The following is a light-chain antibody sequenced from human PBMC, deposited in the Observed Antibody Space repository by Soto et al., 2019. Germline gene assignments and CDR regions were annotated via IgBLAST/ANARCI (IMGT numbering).Light chain of an antibody. V-gene: IGLV1-40*01. CDR2: ANN. CDR1: SSNIGADYH. J-gene: IGLJ2*01. CDR3: QSYDTGLSGLV. Sequence: QSVLTQPPSVSGAPGQSVAISCTGSSSNIGADYHVHWYQQLPGTAPKLLMYANNNRPSGVPDRFSGSKSGTSASLVITGLQAEDEADYYCQSYDTGLSGLVFGGGTKVTVL.